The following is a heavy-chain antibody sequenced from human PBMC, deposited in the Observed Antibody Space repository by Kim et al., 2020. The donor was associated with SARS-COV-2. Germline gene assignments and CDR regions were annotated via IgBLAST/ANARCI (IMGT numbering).Heavy chain of an antibody. Sequence: SETLSLTCAVYGGSFSGYYWSWIRQPPGKGLEWIGEINHSGSTNYNPSLKSRVTISVDTSKNQFSLKLSSVTAADTAVYYCARRGLGRGSGSYRYYYYYGMDVWGQGTTVTVSS. CDR1: GGSFSGYY. V-gene: IGHV4-34*01. D-gene: IGHD3-10*01. J-gene: IGHJ6*02. CDR3: ARRGLGRGSGSYRYYYYYGMDV. CDR2: INHSGST.